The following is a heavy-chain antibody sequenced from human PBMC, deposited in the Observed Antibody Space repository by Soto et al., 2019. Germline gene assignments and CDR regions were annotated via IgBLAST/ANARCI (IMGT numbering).Heavy chain of an antibody. D-gene: IGHD5-12*01. J-gene: IGHJ4*02. CDR1: GGSINTNGRY. V-gene: IGHV4-31*03. Sequence: QVQLQESGPGLVKPSQTLSLTCTVSGGSINTNGRYWSWFRQHPGKGLEWIGYIYYTGDTYYNPSLKSRLTISLDTSNTQFSLRLSSVTAADTAVYYCANIVSTNFAYWGRGTLVTVSS. CDR3: ANIVSTNFAY. CDR2: IYYTGDT.